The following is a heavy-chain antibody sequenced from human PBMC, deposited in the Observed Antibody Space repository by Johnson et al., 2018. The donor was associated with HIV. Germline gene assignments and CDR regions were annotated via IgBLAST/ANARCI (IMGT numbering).Heavy chain of an antibody. CDR2: LRYDGSDK. Sequence: QVQLVESGGGLVQPGGSLRLSCAASGFTVSSNYMSWVRQAPGKGLAWVSFLRYDGSDKHYADSVKGRFTISRDNSKNTVYLQTNSLRAEDTAVYFCAREGPSERAGFDIWGQGTMVTVSS. CDR3: AREGPSERAGFDI. J-gene: IGHJ3*02. CDR1: GFTVSSNY. V-gene: IGHV3-30*02.